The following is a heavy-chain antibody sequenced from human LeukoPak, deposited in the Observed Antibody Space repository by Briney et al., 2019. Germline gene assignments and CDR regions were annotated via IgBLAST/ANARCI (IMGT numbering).Heavy chain of an antibody. Sequence: ASVKVSCKASGYTFNDYYIHWVQQAPGKGLEWMGRVDLEDGDTIYAEKFQGRVTITADTSTDTAFMDLSSLTPFDTVVYYCARGSRSFDWLRSYFDFWGQGTLVSVSP. CDR3: ARGSRSFDWLRSYFDF. D-gene: IGHD3-9*01. CDR1: GYTFNDYY. CDR2: VDLEDGDT. V-gene: IGHV1-69-2*01. J-gene: IGHJ4*02.